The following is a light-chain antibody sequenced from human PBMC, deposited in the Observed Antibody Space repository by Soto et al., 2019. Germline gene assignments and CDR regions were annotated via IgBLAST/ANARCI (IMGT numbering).Light chain of an antibody. CDR2: DAS. V-gene: IGKV1-5*01. Sequence: DIPMTQSPSTLSASVGDRVTITCRASQSISIWLAWYQQKPGKAPKFLIYDASRLESGVPSRFSGSGSGTEFTLTISSLQPDDFATYYCQQYNTYPWTVGQGTKVDVK. J-gene: IGKJ1*01. CDR3: QQYNTYPWT. CDR1: QSISIW.